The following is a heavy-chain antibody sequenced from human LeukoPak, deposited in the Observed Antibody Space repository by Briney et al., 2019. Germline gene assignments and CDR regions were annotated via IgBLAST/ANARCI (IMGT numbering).Heavy chain of an antibody. D-gene: IGHD4-17*01. V-gene: IGHV3-23*01. J-gene: IGHJ3*02. CDR2: ISGSGGST. CDR1: GFTFGTYA. Sequence: SGGPLRLSCAASGFTFGTYAMSWVRQAPGKGLEWVSTISGSGGSTYYADSVKGRFTISRDNSKNTLYLQMNSLRAEDTAVYYCAKDYYGDYLGAFDISGQGTMVTVSS. CDR3: AKDYYGDYLGAFDI.